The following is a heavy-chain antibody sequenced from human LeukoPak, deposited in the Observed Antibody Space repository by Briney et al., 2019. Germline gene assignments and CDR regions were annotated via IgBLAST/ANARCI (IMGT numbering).Heavy chain of an antibody. CDR2: ISRSGGTT. V-gene: IGHV3-23*01. D-gene: IGHD3-10*01. Sequence: GGSLRLSCAASGFAFNTYLMSWVRQAPGQGLEWVSSISRSGGTTYYASSVRGRFTISRDNSKSTLYLQMTDLRPEGTAIYYCANFFGYWGQGTLVAVSS. CDR1: GFAFNTYL. J-gene: IGHJ4*02. CDR3: ANFFGY.